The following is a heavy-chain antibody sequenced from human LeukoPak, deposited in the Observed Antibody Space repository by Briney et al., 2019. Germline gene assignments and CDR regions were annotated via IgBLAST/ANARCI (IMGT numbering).Heavy chain of an antibody. CDR3: ARLLGTVTTYDY. J-gene: IGHJ4*02. V-gene: IGHV3-7*01. Sequence: GGSLTLSCEASGFTFSRNWMSWVRQAPGKGLDWVASINPDGSQKYYVDSVRGRFTITRDNTKNSLYLQMTSLGAEDMAVYYCARLLGTVTTYDYWGQGTLLTVSS. CDR1: GFTFSRNW. CDR2: INPDGSQK. D-gene: IGHD2/OR15-2a*01.